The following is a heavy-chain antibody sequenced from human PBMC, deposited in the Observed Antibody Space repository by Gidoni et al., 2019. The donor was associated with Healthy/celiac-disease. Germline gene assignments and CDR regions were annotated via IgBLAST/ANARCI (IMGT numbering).Heavy chain of an antibody. CDR1: GYTFTSYA. J-gene: IGHJ6*02. CDR2: INAGNGNT. Sequence: QVQLVQSGAEVKKPGASVKVSCKASGYTFTSYAMHWVRQAPGQRLEWMGWINAGNGNTKYSQKFQGRVTITRDTSASTAYMELSSLRSEDTAVYYCARDRIAARPRYYYYYGMDVWGQGTTVTVSS. V-gene: IGHV1-3*01. CDR3: ARDRIAARPRYYYYYGMDV. D-gene: IGHD6-6*01.